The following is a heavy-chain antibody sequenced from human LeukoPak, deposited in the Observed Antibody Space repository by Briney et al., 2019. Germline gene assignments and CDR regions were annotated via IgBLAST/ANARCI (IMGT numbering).Heavy chain of an antibody. CDR1: GGSISSYY. V-gene: IGHV4-59*01. D-gene: IGHD2/OR15-2a*01. Sequence: SETMSLTCPVSGGSISSYYWSWIRPPPWKGLEWVGYIYYSGSTNYNPSPKSEVPISLDQPQKQSTLKLSSVTAADTAVYYCARENIDYAFDSWGKGTMVTVSP. J-gene: IGHJ3*02. CDR3: ARENIDYAFDS. CDR2: IYYSGST.